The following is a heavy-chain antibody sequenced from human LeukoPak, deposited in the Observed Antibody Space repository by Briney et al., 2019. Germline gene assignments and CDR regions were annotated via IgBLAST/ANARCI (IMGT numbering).Heavy chain of an antibody. V-gene: IGHV3-23*01. Sequence: GGSLRLSCAASGFTFSSYAMSWVRQAPGKGLEWVSAISGSGGSTYYADSVKGRFTISRDNSKNTLYLQMNSLRAEDTAVYYCAKDTNSGSYPDVDYYYYYGMDVWGQGTTVTVSS. D-gene: IGHD1-26*01. CDR1: GFTFSSYA. CDR2: ISGSGGST. J-gene: IGHJ6*02. CDR3: AKDTNSGSYPDVDYYYYYGMDV.